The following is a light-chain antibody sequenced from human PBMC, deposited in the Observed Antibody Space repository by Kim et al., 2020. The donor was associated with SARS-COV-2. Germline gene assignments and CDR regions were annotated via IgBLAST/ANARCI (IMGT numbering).Light chain of an antibody. J-gene: IGKJ4*01. Sequence: MAPGETATRSGRAGQYIGDWLAWYQQRPGQAPRLLICDASNRAPGIPARVSGSGSGTDFTLTIRSLEPEDLGVYYCQQRRDWPLTFGGGTKVDIK. CDR3: QQRRDWPLT. CDR1: QYIGDW. V-gene: IGKV3-11*01. CDR2: DAS.